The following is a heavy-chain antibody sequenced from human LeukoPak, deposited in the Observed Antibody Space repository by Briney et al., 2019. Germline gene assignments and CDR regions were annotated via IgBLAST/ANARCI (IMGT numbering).Heavy chain of an antibody. J-gene: IGHJ4*02. D-gene: IGHD5-18*01. CDR2: IYYSGST. CDR3: ASITVDTAMVYFDY. Sequence: PSETLSLTCTVSGGSISSYYWSWIRQPPGKGLERIGYIYYSGSTNYNPSLKSRVTISVDTSKNQFSLKLSSVTAADTAVYYCASITVDTAMVYFDYWGQGTLVTVSS. V-gene: IGHV4-59*08. CDR1: GGSISSYY.